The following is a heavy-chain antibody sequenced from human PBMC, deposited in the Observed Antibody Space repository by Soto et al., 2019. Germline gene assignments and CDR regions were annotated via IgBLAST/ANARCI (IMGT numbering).Heavy chain of an antibody. V-gene: IGHV1-3*01. Sequence: QVQLVQSGAEVKKPGASVKVSCKASGYTFTSYAMHWVRQAPGQRLEWMGWINAGNGNTKYSQKFQGRVTITRDTSASTAYMELSSLRSEDTAVYACARSTGIACWGGYWGQGALVTVSS. D-gene: IGHD6-13*01. CDR1: GYTFTSYA. CDR3: ARSTGIACWGGY. J-gene: IGHJ4*02. CDR2: INAGNGNT.